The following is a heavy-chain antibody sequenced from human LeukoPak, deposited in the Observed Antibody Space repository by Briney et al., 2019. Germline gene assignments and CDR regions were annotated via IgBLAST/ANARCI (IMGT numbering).Heavy chain of an antibody. Sequence: ASVKVSCKASGYTFTSYGISWVRQAPGQGLEWMGWISAYNGNTNYAQKLQGRVTMTTDTSTSTAYMGLRSLRSDDTAVYYCAREIEYCTNGVCFPWFDPWGQGTLVTVSS. CDR3: AREIEYCTNGVCFPWFDP. V-gene: IGHV1-18*01. CDR1: GYTFTSYG. J-gene: IGHJ5*02. CDR2: ISAYNGNT. D-gene: IGHD2-8*01.